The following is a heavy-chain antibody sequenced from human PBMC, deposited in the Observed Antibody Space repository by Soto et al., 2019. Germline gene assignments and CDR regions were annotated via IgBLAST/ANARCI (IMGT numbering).Heavy chain of an antibody. CDR3: ASTYDFWSGYSSKEIDY. CDR1: GGSFTGYY. J-gene: IGHJ4*02. V-gene: IGHV4-34*01. Sequence: QVQLQQWGAGLLKPSETLSLTSAVYGGSFTGYYWSWIRQPPGEGLEWIGEINHSGSTNYNPSLKSRVTISRDTSKNQFSLKLSSVTAADTAVYYCASTYDFWSGYSSKEIDYWGQGTLVTVSS. D-gene: IGHD3-3*01. CDR2: INHSGST.